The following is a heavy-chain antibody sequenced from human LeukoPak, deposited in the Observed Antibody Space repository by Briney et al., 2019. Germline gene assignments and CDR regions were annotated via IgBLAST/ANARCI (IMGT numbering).Heavy chain of an antibody. V-gene: IGHV4-39*07. Sequence: SETLSLTCTVPGGSLSSSSYYWGWIRQPPGKGLERIGSIYYSGSTYYNPSLKSRVTISVDTSKNQCSLKLSSVTAADTAVYYCASSKSVGWYFDLWGRGTLVTVSS. CDR3: ASSKSVGWYFDL. CDR1: GGSLSSSSYY. J-gene: IGHJ2*01. CDR2: IYYSGST. D-gene: IGHD2-2*01.